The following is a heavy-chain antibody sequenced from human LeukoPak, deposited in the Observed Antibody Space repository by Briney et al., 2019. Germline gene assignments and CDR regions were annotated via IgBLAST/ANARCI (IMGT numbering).Heavy chain of an antibody. D-gene: IGHD5-18*01. Sequence: PGGSLRLSCAASGFTFDDYAMHWVRQAPGKVLEWVSLISWDGGSTYYADSVKGRFTISRDNSKNSLYLQMNSLRAEDTALYYCAKDRISGYSYGYDGMDVWGKGTTVTVSS. V-gene: IGHV3-43D*04. CDR2: ISWDGGST. CDR3: AKDRISGYSYGYDGMDV. J-gene: IGHJ6*04. CDR1: GFTFDDYA.